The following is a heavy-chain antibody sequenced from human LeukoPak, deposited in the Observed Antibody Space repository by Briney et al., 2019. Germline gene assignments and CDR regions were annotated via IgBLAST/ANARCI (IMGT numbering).Heavy chain of an antibody. CDR3: ARHERCSSINCIYNWFDP. Sequence: ASVKVSCKASGGTFSSYAISWVRQAPGQGLEWMGRIIPILGIANYAQKFQSRVTITADKSTSTAYMELSSLRSEDTAVYYCARHERCSSINCIYNWFDPWGQGTLVIVSS. V-gene: IGHV1-69*04. J-gene: IGHJ5*02. CDR2: IIPILGIA. D-gene: IGHD2-2*01. CDR1: GGTFSSYA.